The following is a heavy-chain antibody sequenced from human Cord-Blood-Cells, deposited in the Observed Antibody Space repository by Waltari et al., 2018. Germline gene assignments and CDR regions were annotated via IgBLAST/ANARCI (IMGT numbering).Heavy chain of an antibody. CDR3: ASLLTGDQAFDI. Sequence: QVQLVQSGAEVKKPGASVKVYCKASGYTFTSDGISWVRQAHGQGLEWMGWNGAYNGNTDYAQKHQGRVTMTTDTSTSTAYMELRSLRSDDTSVYYCASLLTGDQAFDIWGQGTMVTVSS. D-gene: IGHD7-27*01. V-gene: IGHV1-18*01. J-gene: IGHJ3*02. CDR2: NGAYNGNT. CDR1: GYTFTSDG.